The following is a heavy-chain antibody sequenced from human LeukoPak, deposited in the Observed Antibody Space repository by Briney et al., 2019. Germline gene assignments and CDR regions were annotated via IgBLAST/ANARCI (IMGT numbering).Heavy chain of an antibody. CDR2: ISYDGSNK. Sequence: PGGSLRLSCAASGFTFSSYEMNWVRQAPGKGLEWVAVISYDGSNKYYADSVKGRFTISRDNSKNTLYLQMNSLRAEDTAVYYCARDKQWLEYPDYWGQGTLVTVSS. D-gene: IGHD6-19*01. V-gene: IGHV3-30*04. CDR3: ARDKQWLEYPDY. J-gene: IGHJ4*02. CDR1: GFTFSSYE.